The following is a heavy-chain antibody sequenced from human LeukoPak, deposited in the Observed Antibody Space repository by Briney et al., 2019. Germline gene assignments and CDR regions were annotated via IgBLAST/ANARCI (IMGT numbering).Heavy chain of an antibody. CDR2: ISGSGGST. D-gene: IGHD2-15*01. CDR3: ARSRGVYIVVVVAAYDY. CDR1: GFTFSSYA. J-gene: IGHJ4*02. V-gene: IGHV3-23*01. Sequence: PGGSLRLSCAASGFTFSSYAMSWVRQAPGKGLEWVSAISGSGGSTYYADSVKGRFTISRDNSKNTLYLQMNSLRAEDTAVYYCARSRGVYIVVVVAAYDYWGQGTLVTVSS.